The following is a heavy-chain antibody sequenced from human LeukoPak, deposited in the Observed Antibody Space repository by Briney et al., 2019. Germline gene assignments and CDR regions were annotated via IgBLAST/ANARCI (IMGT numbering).Heavy chain of an antibody. J-gene: IGHJ3*02. Sequence: GGSLRLSCAASGFTVSRNYMSWVRQAPGKGLEWVSVMYSGGNTYYADSVKGRFTISRGNSKNTLYLQMNSLRAEDTAVYYCASLNGDYEGAAFDIWGQGTMVTVSS. D-gene: IGHD4-17*01. CDR2: MYSGGNT. CDR3: ASLNGDYEGAAFDI. V-gene: IGHV3-53*01. CDR1: GFTVSRNY.